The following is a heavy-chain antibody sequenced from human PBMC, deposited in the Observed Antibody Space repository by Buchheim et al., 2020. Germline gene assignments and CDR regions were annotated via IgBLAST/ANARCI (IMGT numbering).Heavy chain of an antibody. Sequence: QVQLQESGPGLVKPSGTLSLTCAVSGGSISSSNWWSWVRQPPGKGLEWIGEIYHSGSTNYNPSLKSRVTITVDKSKNQFSLKLSSVTAADTAVYYCARDRHYDSSGYYWEFYGMDVWGQGTT. D-gene: IGHD3-22*01. CDR3: ARDRHYDSSGYYWEFYGMDV. CDR2: IYHSGST. J-gene: IGHJ6*02. V-gene: IGHV4-4*02. CDR1: GGSISSSNW.